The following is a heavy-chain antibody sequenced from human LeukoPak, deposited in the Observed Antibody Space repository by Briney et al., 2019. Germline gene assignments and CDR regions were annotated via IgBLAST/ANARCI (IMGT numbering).Heavy chain of an antibody. Sequence: SETLSLICTVSGGSISSYYWSWIRQPAGKGLEWIGGIYTSGSTNYSPSLKSRVTMSVDTSKNQFSHKLSSVTAADTAVYYCARDGVAAAVTISWAGHYYYYYYMDVWGKGTTVTVSS. CDR2: IYTSGST. D-gene: IGHD6-13*01. J-gene: IGHJ6*03. CDR1: GGSISSYY. V-gene: IGHV4-4*07. CDR3: ARDGVAAAVTISWAGHYYYYYYMDV.